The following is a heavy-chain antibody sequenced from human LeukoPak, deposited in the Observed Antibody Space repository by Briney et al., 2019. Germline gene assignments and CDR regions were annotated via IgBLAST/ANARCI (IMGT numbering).Heavy chain of an antibody. CDR1: GGTFSSYA. D-gene: IGHD3-22*01. V-gene: IGHV1-69*06. J-gene: IGHJ6*02. Sequence: SVKVSCKASGGTFSSYAISWVRQAPGQGLEWMGGIIPIFGTANYAQKFQGRVTITADKSTSTAYMELSSLRSEDTAVYYCARDLTMIVVVSRHYYYYGMDVWGQGTTVTVSS. CDR3: ARDLTMIVVVSRHYYYYGMDV. CDR2: IIPIFGTA.